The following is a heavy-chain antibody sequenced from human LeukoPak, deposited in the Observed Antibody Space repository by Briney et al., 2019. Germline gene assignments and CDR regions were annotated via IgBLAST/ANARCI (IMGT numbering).Heavy chain of an antibody. Sequence: GGSLRLPCAASGFTVSSNYMSWVRQAPGKGLEWVSVIYSGSSTYYADSVKGRFTISRDNSKNTLYLQMNSLRAEDTAVYYCARELAIAAAARVEELFDIWGQGTMVTVSS. V-gene: IGHV3-66*01. CDR1: GFTVSSNY. CDR3: ARELAIAAAARVEELFDI. CDR2: IYSGSST. J-gene: IGHJ3*02. D-gene: IGHD6-13*01.